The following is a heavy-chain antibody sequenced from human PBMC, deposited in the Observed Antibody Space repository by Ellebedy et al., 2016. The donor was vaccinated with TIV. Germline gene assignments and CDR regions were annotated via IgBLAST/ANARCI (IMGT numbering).Heavy chain of an antibody. CDR1: GDSISTNKW. V-gene: IGHV4-4*02. Sequence: MPSETLSLTCAVSGDSISTNKWWSWVRQSPGKGLEWIGEVYHSGTTDYNPSLKSRVTLSVDKSKNQFSLTLNSVTAADTAVYYCARDLALGIRGFDIWGLGTLVTVSS. CDR2: VYHSGTT. J-gene: IGHJ3*02. D-gene: IGHD6-13*01. CDR3: ARDLALGIRGFDI.